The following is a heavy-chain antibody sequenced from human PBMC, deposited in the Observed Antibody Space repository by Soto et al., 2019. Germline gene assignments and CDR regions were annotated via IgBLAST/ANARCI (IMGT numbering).Heavy chain of an antibody. D-gene: IGHD4-17*01. Sequence: GGSLRLSCEASGFTFSNYGINWVRQAPGKGLEWVSHISSSSSTIYYAESVKGRFSISRDNAKNSLYLQMNSLRAEDTAVYYCARDFPPFNYGDYGFDYWGQGTLVTVSS. CDR1: GFTFSNYG. V-gene: IGHV3-48*01. CDR2: ISSSSSTI. CDR3: ARDFPPFNYGDYGFDY. J-gene: IGHJ4*02.